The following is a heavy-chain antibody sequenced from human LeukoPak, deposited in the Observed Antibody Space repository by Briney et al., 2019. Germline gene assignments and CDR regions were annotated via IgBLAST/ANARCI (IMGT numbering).Heavy chain of an antibody. CDR3: AREGWYGEPLSY. CDR1: GFSFSAYI. CDR2: IRSDGSST. Sequence: QPGGSLRLSCVASGFSFSAYIMHWVRQAPGKGLEYVSAIRSDGSSTFYPNSVKGRFTISRDNAKNLLFLQMSSLRAEDTAVYYCAREGWYGEPLSYWGQGTLVTVSS. J-gene: IGHJ4*02. V-gene: IGHV3-64*01. D-gene: IGHD3-10*01.